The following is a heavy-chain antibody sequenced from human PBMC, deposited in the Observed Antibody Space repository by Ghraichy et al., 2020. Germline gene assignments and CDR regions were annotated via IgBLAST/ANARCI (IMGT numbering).Heavy chain of an antibody. J-gene: IGHJ4*02. CDR1: GDSVSSNSVT. Sequence: SETLSLTCDISGDSVSSNSVTWNWIRQSPSRGLEWLGRTYYRSKWYNDYGASVKSRITINPDPSKNQFSLHLNSVTHEDTAVYYCARALSGIFGYWGQGTLVTVSS. V-gene: IGHV6-1*01. D-gene: IGHD1-26*01. CDR2: TYYRSKWYN. CDR3: ARALSGIFGY.